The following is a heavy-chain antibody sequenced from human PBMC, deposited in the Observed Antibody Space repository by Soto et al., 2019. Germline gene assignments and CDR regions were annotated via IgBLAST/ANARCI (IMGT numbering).Heavy chain of an antibody. CDR1: GDSVSSNSAA. V-gene: IGHV6-1*01. J-gene: IGHJ3*02. CDR2: TYYRSKWYN. D-gene: IGHD3-22*01. CDR3: ARDSGDSSGYYSVDAFDI. Sequence: SQTLSLTCAISGDSVSSNSAAWNWIRQSPSRGLEWLGRTYYRSKWYNDYAVSVKSRITINPDTSKNQFSLQLNSVTPEDTAVYYCARDSGDSSGYYSVDAFDIWGQGTMVTVSS.